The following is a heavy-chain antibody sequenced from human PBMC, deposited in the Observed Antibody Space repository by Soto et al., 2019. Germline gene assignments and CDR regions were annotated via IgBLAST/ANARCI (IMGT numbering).Heavy chain of an antibody. CDR1: GGTFSSYT. D-gene: IGHD6-13*01. CDR3: ARDSSSSWYYFDY. CDR2: IIPILGIA. V-gene: IGHV1-69*08. Sequence: QVQLVQSGAEVKKPGSSVKVSCKASGGTFSSYTISWVRQAPGRGLEWMGRIIPILGIANYAQKFQGRVTITADTSTRTAYMELSRLRSEDTAVYYCARDSSSSWYYFDYWGQGTLVTVSS. J-gene: IGHJ4*02.